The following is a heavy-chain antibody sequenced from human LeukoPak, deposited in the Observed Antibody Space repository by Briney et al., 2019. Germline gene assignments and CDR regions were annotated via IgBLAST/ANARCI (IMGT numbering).Heavy chain of an antibody. V-gene: IGHV3-74*01. CDR3: ARDVVGYEQYFDN. CDR2: INSDGSNT. CDR1: GFTFSSYW. D-gene: IGHD5-12*01. Sequence: GGSLRLSCAASGFTFSSYWMHWVRQAPGKGLVWVSRINSDGSNTSYADSVKGRFTISRDNAKNTLYLQMNSLRAEDTAVYYCARDVVGYEQYFDNWGQGTLVTVSS. J-gene: IGHJ4*02.